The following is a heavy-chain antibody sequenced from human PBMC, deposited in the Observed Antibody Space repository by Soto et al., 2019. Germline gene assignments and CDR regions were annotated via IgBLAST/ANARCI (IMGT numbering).Heavy chain of an antibody. V-gene: IGHV3-23*01. Sequence: EVQLLESGGGLVQPGGSLRLSCAASGFTYSAYAMSWVRQAPGKGLEWVSSINVDDSTYYADSAKGRFTISRDNSKSTLFRELSSVRAQDTATFYCAKNYYFDHWGQGTLVTVSS. CDR1: GFTYSAYA. CDR2: INVDDST. CDR3: AKNYYFDH. J-gene: IGHJ4*02.